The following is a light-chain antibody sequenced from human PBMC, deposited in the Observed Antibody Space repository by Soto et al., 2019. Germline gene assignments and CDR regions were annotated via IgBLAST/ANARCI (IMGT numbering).Light chain of an antibody. CDR2: GAS. Sequence: EIVMMQSPATLSVSPRERATLSCRASQALGNNLAWYQHKPGQAPRLLIYGASTRATGVPVRFSGSGSETELTLSISSLQSDDLAVYYCQQYTNWPYTFGQGTKLEIK. V-gene: IGKV3-15*01. CDR1: QALGNN. J-gene: IGKJ2*01. CDR3: QQYTNWPYT.